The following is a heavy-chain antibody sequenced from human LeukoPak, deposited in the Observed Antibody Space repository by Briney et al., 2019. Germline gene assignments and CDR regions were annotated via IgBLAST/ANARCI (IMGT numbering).Heavy chain of an antibody. CDR3: AREHSGYDS. V-gene: IGHV1-46*01. J-gene: IGHJ5*02. D-gene: IGHD5-12*01. CDR2: INPSGGST. CDR1: GYTFTNYY. Sequence: GASVKVSCKASGYTFTNYYMHWVRQAPGQGLEWMGIINPSGGSTNYAQKFQGRVTMTRDTSTSTVYMEPSSLRSEDTAVYYCAREHSGYDSWGQGTLLTVSS.